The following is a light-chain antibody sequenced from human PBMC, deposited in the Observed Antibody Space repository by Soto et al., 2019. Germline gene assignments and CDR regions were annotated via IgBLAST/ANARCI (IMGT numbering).Light chain of an antibody. Sequence: QTVLTQPRSLSGSPGQSGTISCTGTSTDFVSYNRVCWYQQPPGTAPKLIIYEASNRPSGVPDRFSGSKSGNTASLTISGLQAADVADYYCILNTTENTYVFAPATQVTLL. V-gene: IGLV2-18*01. CDR2: EAS. CDR1: STDFVSYNR. CDR3: ILNTTENTYV. J-gene: IGLJ1*01.